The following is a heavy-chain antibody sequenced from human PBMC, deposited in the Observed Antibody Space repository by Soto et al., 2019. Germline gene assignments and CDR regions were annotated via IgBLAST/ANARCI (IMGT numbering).Heavy chain of an antibody. Sequence: PGGSLRLSCAASGFTFSSYGMHWVRQAPGKGLERVAVKWYDGSNKYYADSVKCRFTISRDNSKNTLYLQMNSLRAEDTAVYYCARDPWRPYYYDSSGSRKINGYFDYWGQGTLVTVSS. J-gene: IGHJ4*02. V-gene: IGHV3-33*01. D-gene: IGHD3-22*01. CDR2: KWYDGSNK. CDR1: GFTFSSYG. CDR3: ARDPWRPYYYDSSGSRKINGYFDY.